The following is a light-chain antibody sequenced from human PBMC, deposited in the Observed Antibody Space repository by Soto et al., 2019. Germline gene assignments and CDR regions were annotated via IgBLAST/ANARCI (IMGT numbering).Light chain of an antibody. CDR3: QQRSSWPLT. V-gene: IGKV3-11*01. J-gene: IGKJ4*01. Sequence: EIVLTQSPATLSLSPGERATLSCRASRSVGSYLAWYQQKHGQAPRLLIYEASNRATGIPARFRGGGSGTDFTLTISGLEPEDFAVYYCQQRSSWPLTFGGGTKVEIK. CDR1: RSVGSY. CDR2: EAS.